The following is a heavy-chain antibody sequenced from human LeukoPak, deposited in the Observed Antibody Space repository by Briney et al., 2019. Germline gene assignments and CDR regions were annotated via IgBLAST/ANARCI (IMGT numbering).Heavy chain of an antibody. D-gene: IGHD2-21*01. V-gene: IGHV3-21*05. Sequence: GGTLRLSCAASGFTFSRYAMNWVRQAPGKGREGGSYINTDSSDIHYADSVKGRFTISRDNARNTLYLQLSSLRAEDSAVYYCARDTFHPGLIDSWGQGTLVTVSS. CDR1: GFTFSRYA. CDR2: INTDSSDI. J-gene: IGHJ4*02. CDR3: ARDTFHPGLIDS.